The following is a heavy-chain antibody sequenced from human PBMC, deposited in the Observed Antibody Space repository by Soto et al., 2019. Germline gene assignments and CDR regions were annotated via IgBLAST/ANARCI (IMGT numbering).Heavy chain of an antibody. CDR2: IFSSGST. Sequence: SETLSLTCTVSGGSINTFYWSWVRQPAGKGLEWIGRIFSSGSTSFNPSLESRVAMSVDTSKNHSSLNLSSVTAADMAVYYCAREGSYSAYNFAHGIQLWSFDFWGQGALVTVSS. CDR1: GGSINTFY. D-gene: IGHD5-12*01. J-gene: IGHJ4*02. V-gene: IGHV4-4*07. CDR3: AREGSYSAYNFAHGIQLWSFDF.